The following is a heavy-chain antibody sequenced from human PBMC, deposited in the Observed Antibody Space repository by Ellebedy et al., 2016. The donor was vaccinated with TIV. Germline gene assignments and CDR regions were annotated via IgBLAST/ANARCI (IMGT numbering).Heavy chain of an antibody. CDR3: ARDQDPQDIVVVPAAYDY. CDR1: GYTFTSHG. V-gene: IGHV1-18*01. J-gene: IGHJ4*02. Sequence: ASAKVSCKASGYTFTSHGISWVRQAPGQGLEWMGWISAYNGNTNYAQKLQGRVTMTTDTSTSTAYMELRSLRSDDTAVYYCARDQDPQDIVVVPAAYDYWGQGTLVTVSS. D-gene: IGHD2-2*01. CDR2: ISAYNGNT.